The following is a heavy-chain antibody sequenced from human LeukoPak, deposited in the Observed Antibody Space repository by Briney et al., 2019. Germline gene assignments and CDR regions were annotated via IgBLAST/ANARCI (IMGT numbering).Heavy chain of an antibody. Sequence: ASVRVSCRASGYTFTSYGISWVRQAPGQGLEWMGWISAYNGNTNYAQKLQGRVTMTTDTSTSTAYMELRSLRSDDTAVYYCARVFGSPDAFDIWGQGTMVTVSS. V-gene: IGHV1-18*01. D-gene: IGHD1-26*01. CDR1: GYTFTSYG. J-gene: IGHJ3*02. CDR3: ARVFGSPDAFDI. CDR2: ISAYNGNT.